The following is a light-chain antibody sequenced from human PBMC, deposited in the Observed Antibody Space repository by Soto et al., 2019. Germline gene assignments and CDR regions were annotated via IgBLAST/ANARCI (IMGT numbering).Light chain of an antibody. J-gene: IGKJ5*01. CDR2: AAS. V-gene: IGKV1-9*01. CDR1: QDIAIY. CDR3: QQLHDYPIT. Sequence: IQLTQSPCSLSASLGDRFTITCRASQDIAIYLAWYQQKPGEAPKLLIYAASSLQSGVPSRFSGSGSGTDFTLTISSLQPEDFATYYCQQLHDYPITFGQGTRLEIK.